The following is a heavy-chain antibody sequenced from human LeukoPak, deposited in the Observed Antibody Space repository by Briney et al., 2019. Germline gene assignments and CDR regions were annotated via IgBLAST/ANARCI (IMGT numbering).Heavy chain of an antibody. V-gene: IGHV1-69*06. J-gene: IGHJ6*04. CDR1: GGTFSSYA. CDR3: ARGNDYVWGSYRYTIQVAAPYYYYYGMDV. D-gene: IGHD3-16*02. Sequence: SVKVSCKASGGTFSSYAISWVRQAPGQGLEWMGGIIPIFGTANYAQKFQGRVTNTADKSTSTAYMELSSLRSEDTAVYYCARGNDYVWGSYRYTIQVAAPYYYYYGMDVWGKGTTVTVSS. CDR2: IIPIFGTA.